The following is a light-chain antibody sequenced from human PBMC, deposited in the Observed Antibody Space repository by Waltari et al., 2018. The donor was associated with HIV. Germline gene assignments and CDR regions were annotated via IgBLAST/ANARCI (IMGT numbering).Light chain of an antibody. CDR3: YSEPGNGRV. CDR2: RDI. V-gene: IGLV3-27*01. J-gene: IGLJ3*02. CDR1: VLAEKF. Sequence: SVELTQPSSVSVSPGQTATISCSGDVLAEKFGRWFQQKPVPSPLLLIYRDIERPSGIPDRFSASKSGTTFTMTIIEAQTDDEAAYYCYSEPGNGRVFGGGTQLTVL.